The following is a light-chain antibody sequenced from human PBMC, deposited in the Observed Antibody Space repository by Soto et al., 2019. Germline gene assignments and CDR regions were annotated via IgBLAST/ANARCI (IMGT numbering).Light chain of an antibody. CDR3: SSYTNSNTLV. Sequence: QSALTQPASVSGSPGQSITISCTGTSSDVGGYNYVSWYQQYPGKGPKLMIYDVDTRPSGVSNRFSGSKSGNTASLTISGLQADDEADYYCSSYTNSNTLVFGSGTKVTVL. CDR1: SSDVGGYNY. V-gene: IGLV2-14*01. CDR2: DVD. J-gene: IGLJ1*01.